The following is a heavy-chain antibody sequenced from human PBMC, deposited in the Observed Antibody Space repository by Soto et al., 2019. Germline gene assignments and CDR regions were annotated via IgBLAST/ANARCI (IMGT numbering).Heavy chain of an antibody. Sequence: GGSLSLSCVASGFTFSSCAMYWVRQAPGKGLEWVSVISVSGSNTYYADSVKGRFTISRDNSKNTLYLEMNSLRAEDTAVYYCAKDQLYTNYYYMDVWGKGTTVTVSS. D-gene: IGHD3-10*01. CDR3: AKDQLYTNYYYMDV. V-gene: IGHV3-23*01. J-gene: IGHJ6*03. CDR1: GFTFSSCA. CDR2: ISVSGSNT.